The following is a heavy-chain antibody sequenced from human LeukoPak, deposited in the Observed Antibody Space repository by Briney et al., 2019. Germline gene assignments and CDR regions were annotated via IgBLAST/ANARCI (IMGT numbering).Heavy chain of an antibody. Sequence: PGGSLILSCEASGFTFRSYGMSWVRQGPGNGLEWVSGISGRGGETDYADFVKGRFTISRDNSKNTLFLQMNSLRAEDTAVYYCAKDLKGLYDYVRGSYAIDIWGHGTMVTVSS. V-gene: IGHV3-23*01. CDR1: GFTFRSYG. D-gene: IGHD3-16*01. CDR3: AKDLKGLYDYVRGSYAIDI. CDR2: ISGRGGET. J-gene: IGHJ3*02.